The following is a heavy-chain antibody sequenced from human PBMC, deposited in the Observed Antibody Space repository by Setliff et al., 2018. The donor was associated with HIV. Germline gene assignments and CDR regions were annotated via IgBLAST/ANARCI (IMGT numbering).Heavy chain of an antibody. D-gene: IGHD3-9*01. CDR2: INHSGST. J-gene: IGHJ6*02. CDR3: AREVCDILTGYRYYYYGMDV. V-gene: IGHV4-34*01. CDR1: GGSFSGYY. Sequence: PSETLSLTCAVYGGSFSGYYWSWIRQPPGKGLEWIGEINHSGSTNYNPSLKSRVTISVDTSKNQFSLKLSSVTAADTAVYYCAREVCDILTGYRYYYYGMDVWGQGTTVTVSS.